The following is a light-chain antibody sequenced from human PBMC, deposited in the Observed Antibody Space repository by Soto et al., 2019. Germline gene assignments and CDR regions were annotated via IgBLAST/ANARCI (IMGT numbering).Light chain of an antibody. CDR3: ETWDSNTPMV. CDR2: LEGSGSY. CDR1: SGHSSYI. J-gene: IGLJ2*01. V-gene: IGLV4-60*03. Sequence: QPVLTQSSSASASLGSSVKLTCTLSSGHSSYIIAWHQQQPGKAPRYLMKLEGSGSYNKGSGVPDRFSGSSSGADRYLTISNLQSEDEADYYCETWDSNTPMVFGGGTKLT.